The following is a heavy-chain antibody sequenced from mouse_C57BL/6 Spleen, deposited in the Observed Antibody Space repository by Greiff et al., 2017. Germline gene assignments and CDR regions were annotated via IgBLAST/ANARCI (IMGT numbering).Heavy chain of an antibody. J-gene: IGHJ3*01. D-gene: IGHD4-1*01. CDR2: INPSSGYT. CDR1: GYTFTSYW. Sequence: QVQLQQSGAELAKPGASVKLSCKASGYTFTSYWMHWVKQRPGQGLEWIGYINPSSGYTKYNQKFKDKATLTADKSSSTAYMQLGSLTYEGAAVYCCAGGSLGRAWFGDWGKGTLVTVA. CDR3: AGGSLGRAWFGD. V-gene: IGHV1-7*01.